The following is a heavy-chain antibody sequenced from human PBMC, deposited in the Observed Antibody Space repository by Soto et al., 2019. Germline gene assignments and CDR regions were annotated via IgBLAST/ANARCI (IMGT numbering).Heavy chain of an antibody. Sequence: SLRLSCAASGFTFSSYGMHWVRQAPGKGLKWVAVIWYDGSNKYYEDSVKGLFTISRDNSKNPLYLKMNSLRAEDTVVYYCARVSFLYDFWSVYHIYYYYGMDVWGQGTRVTVSS. J-gene: IGHJ6*02. D-gene: IGHD3-3*01. CDR3: ARVSFLYDFWSVYHIYYYYGMDV. CDR2: IWYDGSNK. V-gene: IGHV3-33*01. CDR1: GFTFSSYG.